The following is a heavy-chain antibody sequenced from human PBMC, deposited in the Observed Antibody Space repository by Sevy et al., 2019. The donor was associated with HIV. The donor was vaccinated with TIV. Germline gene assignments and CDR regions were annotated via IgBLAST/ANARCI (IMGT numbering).Heavy chain of an antibody. CDR3: AEDPDRSSSWYDY. J-gene: IGHJ4*02. CDR1: GFTFSTYG. CDR2: IRYDGSNK. Sequence: GGSLRLSCAASGFTFSTYGMHWVRQAPGKGLEWVAFIRYDGSNKYYPDSVKGRFTISRDNSKNTLYLQMNSLRREDTAVYYCAEDPDRSSSWYDYWGQGTLVTVSS. V-gene: IGHV3-30*02. D-gene: IGHD6-13*01.